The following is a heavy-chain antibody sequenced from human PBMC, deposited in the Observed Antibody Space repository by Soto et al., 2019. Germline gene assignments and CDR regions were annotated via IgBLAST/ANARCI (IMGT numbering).Heavy chain of an antibody. D-gene: IGHD6-6*01. V-gene: IGHV3-33*01. J-gene: IGHJ5*02. CDR1: GFNFSSHG. CDR3: ARGRKQLVRGADWFDP. Sequence: GGFLRLPWAAFGFNFSSHGIHWVRQGPSKGLEWVAVIWYDGSNKYYADSVKGRFTISRDNSKNTLYLQMNSLRAEDTAVYYCARGRKQLVRGADWFDPWGQGTLVTVSS. CDR2: IWYDGSNK.